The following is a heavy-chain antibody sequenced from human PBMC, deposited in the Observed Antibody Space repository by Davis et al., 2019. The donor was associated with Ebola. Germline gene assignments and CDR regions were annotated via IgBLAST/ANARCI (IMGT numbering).Heavy chain of an antibody. CDR1: GGSISSTNYY. Sequence: GSLRLSCTVSGGSISSTNYYWSWIRQPPGKGLEWIGYIYYSGSTNYNPSLKSRVTISVDTSKNQFSLKLSSVTAADTAVYYCARGTLRADYWGQGTLVTVSS. CDR3: ARGTLRADY. V-gene: IGHV4-61*01. J-gene: IGHJ4*02. CDR2: IYYSGST. D-gene: IGHD3-10*01.